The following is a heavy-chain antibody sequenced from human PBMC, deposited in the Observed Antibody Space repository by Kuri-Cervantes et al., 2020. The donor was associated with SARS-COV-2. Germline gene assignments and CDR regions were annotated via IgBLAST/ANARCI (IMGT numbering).Heavy chain of an antibody. CDR1: GYTFTGYY. CDR2: INPNSGGT. CDR3: ASSDRLGEGLRDPLYREGVIQV. J-gene: IGHJ4*02. V-gene: IGHV1-2*02. D-gene: IGHD3-10*01. Sequence: ASVKVSCKASGYTFTGYYMHWVRQAPGQGLEWMGWINPNSGGTNYAQKFQGRVTMTRDTSISTAYMERSRLRSDDTAVYYCASSDRLGEGLRDPLYREGVIQVWGQGTLVTVSS.